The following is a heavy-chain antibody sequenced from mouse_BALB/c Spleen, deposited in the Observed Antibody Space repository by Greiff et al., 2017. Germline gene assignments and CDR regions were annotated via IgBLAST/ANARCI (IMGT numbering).Heavy chain of an antibody. J-gene: IGHJ3*01. CDR1: GYTFSSYW. V-gene: IGHV1-9*01. CDR3: ARGTSTIIFAY. Sequence: QVQLQQSGAELMKPGASVKISCKATGYTFSSYWIEWVKQRPGHGLEWIGEILPGSGSTNYNEKFKGKATFTADTSSNTAYMQLSSLTSEDSAVYYWARGTSTIIFAYWGQGTLVTVSA. D-gene: IGHD2-1*01. CDR2: ILPGSGST.